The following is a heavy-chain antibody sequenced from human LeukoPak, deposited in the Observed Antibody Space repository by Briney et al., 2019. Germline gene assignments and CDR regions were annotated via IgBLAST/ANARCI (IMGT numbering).Heavy chain of an antibody. J-gene: IGHJ4*02. CDR2: IYYSGST. V-gene: IGHV4-39*01. CDR1: GGSISTSSYY. Sequence: SETLSLTCTVSGGSISTSSYYWGWIRQPPGKGLEWIGSIYYSGSTYYNPSLKSRVTISVDTSKNQFSLKLTSVTAADTAVYYCARHDYGDYNSFDYWGQGTLVTVSS. D-gene: IGHD4-17*01. CDR3: ARHDYGDYNSFDY.